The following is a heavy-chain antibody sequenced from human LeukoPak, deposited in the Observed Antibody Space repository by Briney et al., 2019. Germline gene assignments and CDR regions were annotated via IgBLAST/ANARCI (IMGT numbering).Heavy chain of an antibody. CDR1: GGTFSSYA. Sequence: SVKVSCKASGGTFSSYAISWVRQAPGQGLEWMGGIIALFGTANYAQKFQGRLTITADESTSTAYMELSSLRSEDTAVYYRARIRDGYNSYFFYGMDVWGQGTTVTVSS. CDR3: ARIRDGYNSYFFYGMDV. D-gene: IGHD5-24*01. V-gene: IGHV1-69*01. J-gene: IGHJ6*02. CDR2: IIALFGTA.